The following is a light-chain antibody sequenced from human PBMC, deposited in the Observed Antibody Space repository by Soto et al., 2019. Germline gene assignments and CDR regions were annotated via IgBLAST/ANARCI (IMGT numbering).Light chain of an antibody. V-gene: IGKV3-20*01. CDR2: EAS. CDR1: RSVSRNY. CDR3: QQYVTSPLT. Sequence: EIVLTQSPATLALSPGERATLSCRASRSVSRNYLVWYQQKPGQAPGLLIYEASSRSTGIPDRFSGSASGTDFTLTISRLEPEDFAVYYCQQYVTSPLTFGGGTKVDIK. J-gene: IGKJ4*01.